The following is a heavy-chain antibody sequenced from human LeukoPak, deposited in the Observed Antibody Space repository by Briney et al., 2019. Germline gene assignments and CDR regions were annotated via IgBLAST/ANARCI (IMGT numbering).Heavy chain of an antibody. CDR1: GYSFTGYY. V-gene: IGHV1-2*06. J-gene: IGHJ4*02. Sequence: ASVKVSCKASGYSFTGYYIHWVRQAPEQGLEWMGRINPNSGDTNYAQKFQGRVTMTRDTSINTAYMEQSRLRSDDTAVYYCARLYCTNDVCSSFDYWGQGTLVTVSS. CDR3: ARLYCTNDVCSSFDY. D-gene: IGHD2-8*01. CDR2: INPNSGDT.